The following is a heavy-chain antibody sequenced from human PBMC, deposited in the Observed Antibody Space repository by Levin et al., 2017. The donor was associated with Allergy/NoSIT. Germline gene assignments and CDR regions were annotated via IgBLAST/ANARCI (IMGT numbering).Heavy chain of an antibody. J-gene: IGHJ3*02. V-gene: IGHV1-69*01. CDR3: ARFYGSGSYYAFDI. Sequence: KISCKASGGTFSNHAICRVRQAPGQGLEWMGGIMPSYGTTNYAQKFQGKVTITADESTSTAYLDLSSLRSEDTAVYYCARFYGSGSYYAFDIWGQGTMVTVSS. CDR1: GGTFSNHA. D-gene: IGHD3-10*01. CDR2: IMPSYGTT.